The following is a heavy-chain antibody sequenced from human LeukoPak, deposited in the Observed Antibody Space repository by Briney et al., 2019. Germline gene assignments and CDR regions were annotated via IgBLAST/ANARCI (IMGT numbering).Heavy chain of an antibody. CDR1: GYTFTGYY. CDR3: AHSINSSSFYFQH. Sequence: ASVKVSCKASGYTFTGYYMHWVRQAPGQGLEWMGWINPNSGGTNYAQKFQGRVTMTRDTSISTAYMEVSRLRSDDTGVYYCAHSINSSSFYFQHWGQGTLVTVSS. D-gene: IGHD6-6*01. J-gene: IGHJ1*01. CDR2: INPNSGGT. V-gene: IGHV1-2*02.